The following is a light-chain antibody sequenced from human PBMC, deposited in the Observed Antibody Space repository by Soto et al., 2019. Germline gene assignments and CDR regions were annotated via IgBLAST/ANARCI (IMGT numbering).Light chain of an antibody. CDR3: SSYTTIKTVV. V-gene: IGLV2-14*01. Sequence: QSALTQPASVSGSPGQSITISCTGTSSDIGTYKYASWFQHLPGKAPKLIIFEVSNRPSGISDRFSGFKSANTAYLTISGVQPEDEADYHCSSYTTIKTVVFGGGTKLTVL. CDR1: SSDIGTYKY. CDR2: EVS. J-gene: IGLJ2*01.